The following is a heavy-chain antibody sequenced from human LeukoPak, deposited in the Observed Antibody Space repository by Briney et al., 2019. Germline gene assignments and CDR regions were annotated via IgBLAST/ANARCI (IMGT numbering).Heavy chain of an antibody. CDR3: ARDGERGELSLYMDY. Sequence: AGGSLRLSCTVSGFTVSSNSMSWVRQAPGKGLEWVSSISSSSTYIYYADSVKGRFTISRDNAKNSLYLQMNSLRAEDTAVYYCARDGERGELSLYMDYWGQGTLVTVSS. CDR2: ISSSSTYI. D-gene: IGHD3-16*02. V-gene: IGHV3-21*01. CDR1: GFTVSSNS. J-gene: IGHJ4*02.